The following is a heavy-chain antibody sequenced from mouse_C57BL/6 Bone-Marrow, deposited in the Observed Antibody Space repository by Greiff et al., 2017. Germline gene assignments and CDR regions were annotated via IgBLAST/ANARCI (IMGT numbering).Heavy chain of an antibody. CDR2: IHPNSGST. Sequence: QVHVKQPGAELVKPGASVKLSCKASGYTFTSYWMHWVKQRPGQGLEWIGMIHPNSGSTNYNEKFKSKATLTVDKSSSTAYMQLSSLTSEDSAVYYCARRLVFDYWGQGTTLTVSS. D-gene: IGHD4-1*01. J-gene: IGHJ2*01. CDR3: ARRLVFDY. CDR1: GYTFTSYW. V-gene: IGHV1-64*01.